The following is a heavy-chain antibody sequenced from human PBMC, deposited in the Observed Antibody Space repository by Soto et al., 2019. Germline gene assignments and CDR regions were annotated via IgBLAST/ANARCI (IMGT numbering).Heavy chain of an antibody. J-gene: IGHJ4*02. D-gene: IGHD6-19*01. V-gene: IGHV3-33*06. CDR2: MYYDGSDE. CDR1: GFTFSSYG. Sequence: PGGSLRLSGAASGFTFSSYGSHWVRQAPGKGLEWVAVMYYDGSDEYYADSVKGRFTISRDNSKNTLYLQMNGLRAEDTAIYYCAKDYSSTSYGINYWGQGTLVTVSS. CDR3: AKDYSSTSYGINY.